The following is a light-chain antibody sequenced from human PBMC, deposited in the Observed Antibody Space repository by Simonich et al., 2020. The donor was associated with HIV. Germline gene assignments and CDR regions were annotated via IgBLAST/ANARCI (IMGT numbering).Light chain of an antibody. CDR3: SSYTSSSTLVV. Sequence: QSALTQPASVSGSPGQSITISCPGTSSDVGRYNLVSWYQQHPGKAPKLMIYDVSNRPSGVSNRFSGSKSGNTASLTISGLQAEDEADYYCSSYTSSSTLVVFGGGTKLTVL. CDR2: DVS. CDR1: SSDVGRYNL. J-gene: IGLJ3*02. V-gene: IGLV2-14*02.